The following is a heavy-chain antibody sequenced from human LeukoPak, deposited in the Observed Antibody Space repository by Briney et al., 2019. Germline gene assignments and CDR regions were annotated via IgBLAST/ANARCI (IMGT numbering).Heavy chain of an antibody. Sequence: SETLSLTCTVSGGSISSYYWSWIRQPPGKGLEWIGYIYYSGSTNYNPSLKSRVTISVDTSKNQFSLKLSSVTAADTAVYYCARDRNSGYDLYYYYGMNVWGQGTTVTVSS. J-gene: IGHJ6*02. V-gene: IGHV4-59*01. CDR1: GGSISSYY. D-gene: IGHD5-12*01. CDR2: IYYSGST. CDR3: ARDRNSGYDLYYYYGMNV.